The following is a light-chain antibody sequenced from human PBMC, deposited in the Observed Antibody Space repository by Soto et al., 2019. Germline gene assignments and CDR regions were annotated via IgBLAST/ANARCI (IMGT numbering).Light chain of an antibody. CDR1: SSDVGGYNY. CDR2: DVS. V-gene: IGLV2-14*01. J-gene: IGLJ1*01. Sequence: QSVLTQPASVSGSPGQSITISCTGTSSDVGGYNYVSWYQQHPGKAPKLMIYDVSNRPSAVSNRFSGSKPGNTASLTISGLQDEHAAHYQSTAYTTGSLYVVGTGTNVTV. CDR3: TAYTTGSLYV.